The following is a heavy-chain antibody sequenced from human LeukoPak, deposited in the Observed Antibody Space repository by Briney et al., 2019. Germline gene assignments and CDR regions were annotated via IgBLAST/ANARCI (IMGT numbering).Heavy chain of an antibody. CDR1: GYFISSGSYD. J-gene: IGHJ4*02. D-gene: IGHD6-19*01. Sequence: SETLSLTCVVFGYFISSGSYDWRWIRQPAGKGLEWIVRIYTSGSTNYNPSLKSRFTVSVETSKNQFSLKLSSVTAADTAVYYCARSSGYSSGWYRVQHDYWGQGTLVTVSS. CDR3: ARSSGYSSGWYRVQHDY. CDR2: IYTSGST. V-gene: IGHV4-61*02.